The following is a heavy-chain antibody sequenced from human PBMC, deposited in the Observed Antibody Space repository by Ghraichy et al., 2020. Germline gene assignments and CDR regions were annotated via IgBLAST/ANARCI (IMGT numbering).Heavy chain of an antibody. J-gene: IGHJ4*02. CDR2: IHYSGST. CDR3: ARDQGYSSGYYLDS. V-gene: IGHV4-61*01. Sequence: SQTLSLTCTVTGGPVRSPPYYWSWIRQSPGRGLEYIGYIHYSGSTDYNPSLKSRVTISVDTSKNQVSLKLSSVTAADTALYYCARDQGYSSGYYLDSWGQGTLVTVSS. D-gene: IGHD6-19*01. CDR1: GGPVRSPPYY.